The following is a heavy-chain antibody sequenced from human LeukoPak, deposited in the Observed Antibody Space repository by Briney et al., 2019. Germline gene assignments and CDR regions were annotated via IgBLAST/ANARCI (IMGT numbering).Heavy chain of an antibody. CDR2: IKQDGSEK. V-gene: IGHV3-7*01. D-gene: IGHD3-10*01. CDR3: ARDLRRYYGSGSSDY. J-gene: IGHJ4*02. Sequence: GGSLRLSCAASGFTFSSYWMSWVRQAPGKGLEWVANIKQDGSEKYYVDSVKGRFTISRDNAKNSLYLQMNSLRAEDTAVYYCARDLRRYYGSGSSDYSRQGTLVTVSS. CDR1: GFTFSSYW.